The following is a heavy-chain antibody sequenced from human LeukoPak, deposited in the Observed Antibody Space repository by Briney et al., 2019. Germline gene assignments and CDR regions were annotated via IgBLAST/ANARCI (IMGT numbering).Heavy chain of an antibody. CDR3: ARGARVGTSTTVDY. V-gene: IGHV3-30-3*01. CDR2: ISYDGSNK. D-gene: IGHD1-26*01. CDR1: GFTFSTYA. J-gene: IGHJ4*02. Sequence: GRSLRLSCAASGFTFSTYAMHWVRQAPGKGLEWVAVISYDGSNKYYVDSVKGRFTISRDNSKNTLNVQMNSLRVEDTAVYYCARGARVGTSTTVDYWGQGTLVTVSS.